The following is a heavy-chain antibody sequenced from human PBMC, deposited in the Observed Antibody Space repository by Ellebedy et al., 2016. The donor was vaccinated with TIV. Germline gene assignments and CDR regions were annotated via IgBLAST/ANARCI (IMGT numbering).Heavy chain of an antibody. CDR1: GFTFSTYW. V-gene: IGHV3-74*01. CDR3: AREVWYPAS. D-gene: IGHD6-13*01. Sequence: PGGSLRLSCAVSGFTFSTYWMHWVRQAPGKGLMWVSRINTDGSSTGYADSVKGRFTISRDNAKNTLYLQMNGLRAEDTAVYYCAREVWYPASWGQGTLVTVSS. J-gene: IGHJ4*02. CDR2: INTDGSST.